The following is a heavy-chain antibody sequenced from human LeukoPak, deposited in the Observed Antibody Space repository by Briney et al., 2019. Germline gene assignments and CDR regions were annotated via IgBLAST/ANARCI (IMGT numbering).Heavy chain of an antibody. CDR2: ISGSGGST. Sequence: GGSLRLSCAASGFTFSSYAMCWVRQAPGKGLEWVSAISGSGGSTYYAASVEGRFTISRDKSKNTLYLQMNSLRAEDTAVYYCANGGGYSGYDFLNDAFDIWGQGTMVTVSS. CDR3: ANGGGYSGYDFLNDAFDI. V-gene: IGHV3-23*01. CDR1: GFTFSSYA. J-gene: IGHJ3*02. D-gene: IGHD5-12*01.